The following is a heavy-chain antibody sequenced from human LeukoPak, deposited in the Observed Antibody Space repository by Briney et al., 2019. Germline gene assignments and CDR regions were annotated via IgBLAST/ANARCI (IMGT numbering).Heavy chain of an antibody. CDR3: ARRRDDSSGYYWYFDY. Sequence: SETLSLTCTVCGGSISSSTHYWGWIRQPPGKGLEWIGSIYYSGSTYYNPSLKSRVTISVDTSKKQFSLKLSSVTAADTAVYYCARRRDDSSGYYWYFDYWGQGTLVTVSS. J-gene: IGHJ4*02. D-gene: IGHD3-22*01. V-gene: IGHV4-39*01. CDR2: IYYSGST. CDR1: GGSISSSTHY.